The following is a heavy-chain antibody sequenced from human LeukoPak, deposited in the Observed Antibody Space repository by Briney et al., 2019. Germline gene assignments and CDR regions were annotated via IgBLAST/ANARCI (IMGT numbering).Heavy chain of an antibody. D-gene: IGHD2-15*01. CDR2: ISYDGSNK. V-gene: IGHV3-30*18. J-gene: IGHJ6*02. Sequence: GGSLRLSCAASGFTFSSYGMHWVRQAPGKGLEGVAIISYDGSNKYYADSVKGRFTISRDNSKNALYLQMNSLRAEDTAVYYCAKDAGPGGYCSGGSCWMDVWGQGITVTVSS. CDR3: AKDAGPGGYCSGGSCWMDV. CDR1: GFTFSSYG.